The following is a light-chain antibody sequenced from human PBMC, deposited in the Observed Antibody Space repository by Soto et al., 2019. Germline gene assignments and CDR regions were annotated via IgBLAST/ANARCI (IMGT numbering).Light chain of an antibody. Sequence: EIVLTQSPATLSVSAGGTATLSCRASQSIRTNVAWYQQIPGQAPRLLVYGASTRATGVPVRFSGSGSGIEFTLTISSLQSEDAAFYYCQQYFNWPLTWTFGPGTKVQIK. V-gene: IGKV3-15*01. J-gene: IGKJ1*01. CDR2: GAS. CDR1: QSIRTN. CDR3: QQYFNWPLTWT.